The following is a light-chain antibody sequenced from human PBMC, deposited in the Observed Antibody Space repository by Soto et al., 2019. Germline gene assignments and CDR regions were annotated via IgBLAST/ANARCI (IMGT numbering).Light chain of an antibody. J-gene: IGKJ4*01. CDR2: ATS. CDR3: QQDNFWPGLS. CDR1: RSVGDS. V-gene: IGKV3-15*01. Sequence: TIMTQCLATLSVSPGERATLSCWASRSVGDSLAWYQLKPGQAPRLLISATSTRANGIPGRFSGIGSGTYFTPTVSSLQSEDSAVYYRQQDNFWPGLSFGGGTSVEIK.